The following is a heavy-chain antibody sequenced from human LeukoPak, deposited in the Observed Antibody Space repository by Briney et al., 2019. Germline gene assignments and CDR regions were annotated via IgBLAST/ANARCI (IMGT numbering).Heavy chain of an antibody. CDR3: ARERYSSSWVYDY. J-gene: IGHJ4*02. V-gene: IGHV4-4*07. CDR1: VCSISKYY. CDR2: IYTSGST. Sequence: KPSETLSLTCTVAVCSISKYYWSWIRQPAGKGLEWIGRIYTSGSTNYNPSLKSRVTMSVDTSKNQFSLKLSSGTGADTVVYCCARERYSSSWVYDYWGQGTLVTVSS. D-gene: IGHD6-13*01.